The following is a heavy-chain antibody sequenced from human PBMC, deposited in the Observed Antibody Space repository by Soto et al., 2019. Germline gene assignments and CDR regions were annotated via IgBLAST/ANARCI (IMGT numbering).Heavy chain of an antibody. Sequence: SQTLSLTCAVYGGSFSGYYWSWIRQPPGKGLEWIGEINHSGSTNYNPSLKSRVTISVDTSKNQFSLKLSSVTAADTAVYYCARVNLRRGYSGYGAKGAIDYWGQGTLVTVSS. J-gene: IGHJ4*02. CDR3: ARVNLRRGYSGYGAKGAIDY. D-gene: IGHD5-12*01. V-gene: IGHV4-34*01. CDR2: INHSGST. CDR1: GGSFSGYY.